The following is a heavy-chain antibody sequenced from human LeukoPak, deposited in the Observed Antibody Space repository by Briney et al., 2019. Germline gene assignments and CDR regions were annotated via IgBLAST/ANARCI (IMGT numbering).Heavy chain of an antibody. J-gene: IGHJ5*02. CDR3: AREAAAGTSFDP. Sequence: SETLSLTCTVSGGSISSYYWSWIRQPPGKGLEWIGYIYYSGSTNYNPSLKSRVTISVDTSKNQFSLKLSSVTAADTAVYYCAREAAAGTSFDPWGQGTLVTVPS. D-gene: IGHD6-13*01. CDR1: GGSISSYY. CDR2: IYYSGST. V-gene: IGHV4-59*01.